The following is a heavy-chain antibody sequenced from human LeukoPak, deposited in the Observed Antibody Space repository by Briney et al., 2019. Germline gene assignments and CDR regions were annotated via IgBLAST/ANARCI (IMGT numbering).Heavy chain of an antibody. CDR2: IYYSGST. Sequence: KPSETLSLTCTVSGDSISSFYWTWIRQSAGKGLEWIGYIYYSGSTNYNPSLKSRVTISVDTSKNQFSLKLSSVTAADTAVYYCAREGAEGPPLYYFDYWGQGTLVTVSS. D-gene: IGHD6-19*01. V-gene: IGHV4-59*01. CDR3: AREGAEGPPLYYFDY. J-gene: IGHJ4*02. CDR1: GDSISSFY.